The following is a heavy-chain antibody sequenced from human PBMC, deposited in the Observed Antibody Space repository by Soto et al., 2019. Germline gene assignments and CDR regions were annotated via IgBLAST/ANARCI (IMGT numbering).Heavy chain of an antibody. J-gene: IGHJ3*02. CDR2: INHSGST. V-gene: IGHV4-34*01. Sequence: QVQLQQWGAGLLKPSETLSLTCAVYGGSFSGYYWSWIRQPPGKGLEWIGEINHSGSTNYNPSLKSRVTXSXAXSXXQFSLKLSSVTAADTAVYYCARSPLTGYFIDAFDIWGQGTMVTVSS. CDR3: ARSPLTGYFIDAFDI. CDR1: GGSFSGYY. D-gene: IGHD3-9*01.